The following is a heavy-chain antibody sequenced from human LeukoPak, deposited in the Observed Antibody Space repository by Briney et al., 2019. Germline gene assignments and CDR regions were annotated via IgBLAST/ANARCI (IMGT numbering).Heavy chain of an antibody. V-gene: IGHV3-30*04. J-gene: IGHJ3*02. CDR1: GFTFSSYA. Sequence: PGGSLRLSCAASGFTFSSYAMHWVRQAPGKGLEWVAVISYDGSNKYYADSVKGRFTISRDNSKNTLYLQMNSLRAEDTAVYYCARGATAREADAFDIWGQGTMVTVSS. CDR2: ISYDGSNK. CDR3: ARGATAREADAFDI.